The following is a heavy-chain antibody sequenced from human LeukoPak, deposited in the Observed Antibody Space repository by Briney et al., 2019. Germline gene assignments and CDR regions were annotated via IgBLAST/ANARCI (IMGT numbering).Heavy chain of an antibody. J-gene: IGHJ4*02. CDR3: ARDLAPLLGDCIFDY. Sequence: GGSLRLSCAASGFTFSSYWMSWVRQAPGNGLEWVANIKQDGSEKYYVDSVKGRFTISRDNAKNSLYLQMNSLRAEDTAVYYCARDLAPLLGDCIFDYWGQGTLVTVSS. D-gene: IGHD3-10*01. CDR1: GFTFSSYW. CDR2: IKQDGSEK. V-gene: IGHV3-7*01.